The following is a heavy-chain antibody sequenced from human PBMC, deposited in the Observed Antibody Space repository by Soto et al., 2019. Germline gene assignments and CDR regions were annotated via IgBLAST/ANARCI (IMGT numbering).Heavy chain of an antibody. CDR1: GYNYSDYG. J-gene: IGHJ4*02. CDR3: ARVLTRYDFWSGYDS. D-gene: IGHD3-3*01. V-gene: IGHV1-18*01. Sequence: QVQLVQSGAEVKKPGASVKVSCRSSGYNYSDYGISWVRQAPGQGLEGMGWISGYNGNTDYAEKVQGRVTMTTDTSTSTAYMELRSLRSADTGVYYCARVLTRYDFWSGYDSWGQLTLVTVSS. CDR2: ISGYNGNT.